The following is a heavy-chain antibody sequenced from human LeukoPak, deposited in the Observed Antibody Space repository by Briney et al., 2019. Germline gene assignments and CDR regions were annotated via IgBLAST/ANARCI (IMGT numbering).Heavy chain of an antibody. D-gene: IGHD6-13*01. V-gene: IGHV3-23*01. CDR3: AKDQQLVPTLFDY. CDR1: GFTFSSYA. CDR2: ISGSGGST. J-gene: IGHJ4*02. Sequence: GGSLRLSCAASGFTFSSYAMSWFRQAPGKGLEWVSAISGSGGSTYYADSVKGRFTIPRDNSKNTLYLQMNSLRAEDTAVYYCAKDQQLVPTLFDYWGQGTLVTDSS.